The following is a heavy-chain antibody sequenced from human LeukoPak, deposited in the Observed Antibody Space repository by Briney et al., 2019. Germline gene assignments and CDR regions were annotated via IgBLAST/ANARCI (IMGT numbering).Heavy chain of an antibody. CDR1: GGFISSSY. J-gene: IGHJ5*02. D-gene: IGHD4-17*01. CDR3: ARKGHDYGDYGDCFDP. V-gene: IGHV4-59*01. Sequence: WATLSLICPVAGGFISSSYWGWVRQPPGKGLEWLVYNYDSGSTNYNPALKSRVTISVDTSKNQFSLKLSSVTAADTAVYYCARKGHDYGDYGDCFDPGGQGTLVTVSS. CDR2: NYDSGST.